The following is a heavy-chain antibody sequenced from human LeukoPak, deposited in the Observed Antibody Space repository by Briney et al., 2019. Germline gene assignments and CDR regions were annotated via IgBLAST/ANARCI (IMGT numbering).Heavy chain of an antibody. CDR2: IYHSGST. CDR3: ASSNMVRGVNGEFGY. CDR1: GGPISSGGYS. D-gene: IGHD3-10*01. V-gene: IGHV4-30-2*01. Sequence: SETLSLTCAVSGGPISSGGYSWSWIRQPPGKGLEWIGYIYHSGSTYYNPSLKSRVTISVDRSKNQFSLKLSSVTAADTAVYYCASSNMVRGVNGEFGYWGQGTLVTVSS. J-gene: IGHJ4*02.